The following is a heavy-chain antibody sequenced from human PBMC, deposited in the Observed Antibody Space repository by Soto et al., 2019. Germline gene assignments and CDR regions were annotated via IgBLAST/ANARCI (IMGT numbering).Heavy chain of an antibody. CDR1: GGSFSGYY. D-gene: IGHD6-19*01. V-gene: IGHV4-34*01. J-gene: IGHJ5*02. CDR3: ARGPFLYSSGWYTDH. CDR2: IHHSGST. Sequence: QVQLQQWGAGLLKPSETLSLTCAVYGGSFSGYYWSWIRQPPGKGLEWIGEIHHSGSTNYNPSLTSPFTISVDTSKYQCSLKRSVVTVTNTAVYYCARGPFLYSSGWYTDHWGQGTLVTDSS.